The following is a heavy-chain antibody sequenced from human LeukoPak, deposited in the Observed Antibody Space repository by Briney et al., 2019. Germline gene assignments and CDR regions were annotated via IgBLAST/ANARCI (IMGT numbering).Heavy chain of an antibody. CDR1: GGSISSYY. CDR2: IYYSGST. Sequence: SETLSLTCTVSGGSISSYYWSWIRQPAGKGLEWIGYIYYSGSTNYNPSLKSRVTISVDTFKNQFSLKLSSVTAADTAVYYCARHVGDSNWFDPWGQGTLVTVSS. D-gene: IGHD1-26*01. CDR3: ARHVGDSNWFDP. V-gene: IGHV4-59*08. J-gene: IGHJ5*02.